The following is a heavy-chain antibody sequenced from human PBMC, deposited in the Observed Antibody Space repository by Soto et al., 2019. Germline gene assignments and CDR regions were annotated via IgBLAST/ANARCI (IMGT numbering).Heavy chain of an antibody. J-gene: IGHJ5*02. V-gene: IGHV4-39*01. CDR1: GGSISSSDFY. CDR3: AVVDSTGNWFDP. Sequence: SETLSLTCTVPGGSISSSDFYWGWLRQTPGKGLEFIGSMYYSGTTYYNPSLKSRVTISVDTSKNQFTLKLISVTAADTAVYYCAVVDSTGNWFDPWGEGALVTVSS. CDR2: MYYSGTT. D-gene: IGHD6-25*01.